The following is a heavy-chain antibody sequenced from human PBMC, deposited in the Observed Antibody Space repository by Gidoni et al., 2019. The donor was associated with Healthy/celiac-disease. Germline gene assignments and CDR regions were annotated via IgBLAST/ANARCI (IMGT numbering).Heavy chain of an antibody. V-gene: IGHV3-30*18. J-gene: IGHJ4*02. CDR3: AKDAIAVVQIDY. CDR1: GFTFSSYG. CDR2: ISYDGSNK. D-gene: IGHD6-19*01. Sequence: QVQLVESGGGVVQPGRSLRLSCDASGFTFSSYGMHWVRQAPGKGLEWVAVISYDGSNKYYADSVKGRFTISRDNSKNTLYLQMNSLRAEDTAVYYCAKDAIAVVQIDYWGQGTLVTVSS.